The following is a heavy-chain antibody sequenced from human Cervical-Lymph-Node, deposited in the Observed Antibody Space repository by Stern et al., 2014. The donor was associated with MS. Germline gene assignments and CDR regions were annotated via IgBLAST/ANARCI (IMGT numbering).Heavy chain of an antibody. Sequence: EVQLVESGGGLVQPGGSLRLSCAASGFTFSTYWMHWVRQAPGQGLVWVSRIHTDASSTNYADSVKGRFSISRDNDKNTLYQQMNSLRAEDTAVYYCARGVMVAATYAYDIWGQGTMVTISS. J-gene: IGHJ3*02. CDR3: ARGVMVAATYAYDI. CDR1: GFTFSTYW. D-gene: IGHD2-15*01. V-gene: IGHV3-74*02. CDR2: IHTDASST.